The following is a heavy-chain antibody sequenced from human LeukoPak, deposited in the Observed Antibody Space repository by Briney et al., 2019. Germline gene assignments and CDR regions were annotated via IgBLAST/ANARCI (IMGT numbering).Heavy chain of an antibody. V-gene: IGHV3-66*01. CDR2: IYSGGST. CDR3: AREMYCSGGSCYGDAFDI. D-gene: IGHD2-15*01. J-gene: IGHJ3*02. CDR1: GFTVSNKY. Sequence: PGGSLRLSCAASGFTVSNKYMGWVRQAPGRGLEWVSVIYSGGSTYYADSVKGRFSISRDKSKNTLYLQMNSLRAEDTALYYCAREMYCSGGSCYGDAFDIWGQGTMVTVSS.